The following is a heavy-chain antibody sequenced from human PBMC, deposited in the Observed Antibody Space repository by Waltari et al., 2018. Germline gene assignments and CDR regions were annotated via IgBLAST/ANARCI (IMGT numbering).Heavy chain of an antibody. J-gene: IGHJ1*01. CDR3: ARDQEFYQH. CDR1: GDSISSGSYY. CDR2: VYYSWSF. Sequence: QPQLQESGPGLVKPSETLSLTCTVSGDSISSGSYYWGWIRQSPGKGLEWIGSVYYSWSFYSYGKPYQNPSLKGRVTISIDLSKNEFSLKLESVTAADAAVYFCARDQEFYQHWGQGTLVTVSS. V-gene: IGHV4-39*02.